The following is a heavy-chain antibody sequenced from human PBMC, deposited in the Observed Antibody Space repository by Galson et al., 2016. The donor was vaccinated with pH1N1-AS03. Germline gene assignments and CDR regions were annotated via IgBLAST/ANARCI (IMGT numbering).Heavy chain of an antibody. CDR3: ARGRGYGQYYFDY. D-gene: IGHD3-10*01. CDR2: IWYDGSNK. CDR1: GFSLSSFG. J-gene: IGHJ4*02. Sequence: SLRLSCAAPGFSLSSFGMHWVRQAPGKGLEWVAVIWYDGSNKYYADSVKGRFTISRDNTKNTLYLQMNSLRVEDTAVYFCARGRGYGQYYFDYWGQGTLVTFSS. V-gene: IGHV3-33*01.